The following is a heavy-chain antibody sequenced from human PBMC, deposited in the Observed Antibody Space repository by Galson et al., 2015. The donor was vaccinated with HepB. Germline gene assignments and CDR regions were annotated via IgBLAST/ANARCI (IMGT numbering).Heavy chain of an antibody. Sequence: SVKVSCKASGYTFTSYAMHWVRQAPGQRLEWMGWINAGNGNTKYSQKFQGRVTITRDTSASTAYMELSSLRSEDTAVYHCARVGCSSTSCYLGAYGMDVWGQGTTVTVSS. CDR3: ARVGCSSTSCYLGAYGMDV. CDR2: INAGNGNT. J-gene: IGHJ6*02. CDR1: GYTFTSYA. D-gene: IGHD2-2*01. V-gene: IGHV1-3*01.